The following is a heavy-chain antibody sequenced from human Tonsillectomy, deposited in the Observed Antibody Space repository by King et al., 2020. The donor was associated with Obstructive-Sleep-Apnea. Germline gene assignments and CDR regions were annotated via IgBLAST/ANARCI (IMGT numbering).Heavy chain of an antibody. CDR3: AVQVVPADSYYFDY. D-gene: IGHD2-2*01. CDR1: GGSISSNSYF. CDR2: MYYSGST. J-gene: IGHJ4*02. V-gene: IGHV4-39*07. Sequence: QLQESGPGLVKPSETLSLTCTVSGGSISSNSYFWGWIRQPPGKGLEWIGNMYYSGSTYYNPYLRSRVTISVDASKNQFSLKLSSVTAADTALYYCAVQVVPADSYYFDYWGQGTLVTVSS.